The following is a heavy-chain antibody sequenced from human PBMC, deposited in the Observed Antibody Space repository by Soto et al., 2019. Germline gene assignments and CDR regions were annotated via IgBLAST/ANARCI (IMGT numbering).Heavy chain of an antibody. CDR2: IVVGSGNT. V-gene: IGHV1-58*01. Sequence: GASVKVSCTASGFTFTSSAVQWVRQARGQRLEWIGWIVVGSGNTNYAQKFQERVTITRDMSTSTAYMELSSLRSEDTAVYYCAADPYYYDSSGYLHYWGQGTLVTVSS. CDR1: GFTFTSSA. J-gene: IGHJ4*02. D-gene: IGHD3-22*01. CDR3: AADPYYYDSSGYLHY.